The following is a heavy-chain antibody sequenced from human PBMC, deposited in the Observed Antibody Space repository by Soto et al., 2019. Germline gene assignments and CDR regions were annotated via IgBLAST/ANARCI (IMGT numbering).Heavy chain of an antibody. CDR1: GGSFSGYY. V-gene: IGHV4-34*01. CDR3: ARGPASKGWYQLLWARVFDY. J-gene: IGHJ4*02. D-gene: IGHD2-2*01. Sequence: SETLSLTCAVYGGSFSGYYWSWIRQPPGKGLEWIGEINHSGSTNYNPSLKSRVTISVDTSKNQFSLKLSSVTAADTAVYYCARGPASKGWYQLLWARVFDYWGQGTLVTVSS. CDR2: INHSGST.